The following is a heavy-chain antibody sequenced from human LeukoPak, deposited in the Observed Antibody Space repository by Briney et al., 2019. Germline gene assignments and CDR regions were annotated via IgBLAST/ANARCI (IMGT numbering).Heavy chain of an antibody. V-gene: IGHV3-21*01. D-gene: IGHD6-13*01. J-gene: IGHJ4*02. CDR1: GFTFSSYG. CDR3: ARDPGIAAAGPYYFDY. Sequence: GGSLRLSCAASGFTFSSYGMHWVRQAPGKGLEWVSSISSSSSYIYYADSVKGRFTISRDNAKNSLYLQMNSLRAEDTAVYYCARDPGIAAAGPYYFDYWDQGTLVTVSS. CDR2: ISSSSSYI.